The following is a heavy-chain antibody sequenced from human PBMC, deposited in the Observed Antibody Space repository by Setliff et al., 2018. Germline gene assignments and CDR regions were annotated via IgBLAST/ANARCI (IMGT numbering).Heavy chain of an antibody. CDR2: MNPNSGNT. CDR1: GYTFTSYD. J-gene: IGHJ3*02. V-gene: IGHV1-8*01. D-gene: IGHD3-22*01. Sequence: ASVKVSCKASGYTFTSYDINWVRQATGQGLEWMGWMNPNSGNTGYAQKLQGRVTMTTDTSTSTAYMELRSLRSDDTAVYYCARDVGTSSFEVATMIVVAATDAFDIWGQGTMVTVSS. CDR3: ARDVGTSSFEVATMIVVAATDAFDI.